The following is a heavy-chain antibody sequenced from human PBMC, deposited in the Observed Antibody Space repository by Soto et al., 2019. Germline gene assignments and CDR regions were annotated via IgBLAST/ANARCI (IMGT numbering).Heavy chain of an antibody. CDR2: ISSSSSYI. Sequence: GGSLRLSCAASGFTFSSYSMNWGRQAPGKGLEWVSSISSSSSYIYYADSVKGRFTISRDNAKNSLYLQMNSLRAEDTAVYYCARDMAGPVYYYYYYGMDVWGQGTTVTVSS. CDR3: ARDMAGPVYYYYYYGMDV. J-gene: IGHJ6*02. V-gene: IGHV3-21*01. CDR1: GFTFSSYS. D-gene: IGHD3-10*01.